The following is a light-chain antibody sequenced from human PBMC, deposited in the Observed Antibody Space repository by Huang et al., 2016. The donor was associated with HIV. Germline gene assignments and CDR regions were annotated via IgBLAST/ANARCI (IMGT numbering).Light chain of an antibody. CDR1: QDINNY. CDR3: QQYDSLPYT. CDR2: EAS. Sequence: DIQMTQSPSSLSASVGDRVTITCQASQDINNYLNWYQQKPGKAPNLLIYEASNREAGVPSRCSGSGSGSDFTVTITSLQPEDVATYYCQQYDSLPYTFGQGTKLEIK. J-gene: IGKJ2*01. V-gene: IGKV1-33*01.